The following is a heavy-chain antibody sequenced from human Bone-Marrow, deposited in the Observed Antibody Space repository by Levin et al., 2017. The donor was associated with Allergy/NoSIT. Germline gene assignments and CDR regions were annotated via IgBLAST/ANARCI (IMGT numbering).Heavy chain of an antibody. CDR2: VTGGGGT. V-gene: IGHV3-23*01. D-gene: IGHD2-2*01. CDR1: GFPSFSAFA. J-gene: IGHJ6*02. CDR3: AKMKGQRSYDYTMDV. Sequence: GGSLRLSCAASGFPSFSAFAMSWVRQAPGKGLEWVSAVTGGGGTYYADSVKGRFTISRDNSKNTLYLQLNSLRVEDAAVYYCAKMKGQRSYDYTMDVWGQGTAVAVSS.